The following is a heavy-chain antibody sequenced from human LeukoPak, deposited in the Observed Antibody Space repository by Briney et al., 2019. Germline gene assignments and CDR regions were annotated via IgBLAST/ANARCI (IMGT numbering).Heavy chain of an antibody. J-gene: IGHJ4*02. CDR3: AKLHYDVLTGPFDY. D-gene: IGHD3-9*01. CDR1: EFTFSNYW. V-gene: IGHV3-48*01. Sequence: GGSLRLSCEASEFTFSNYWMSWVRQAPGKGLEWVSYISGSSSTIYYADSVKGRFTISRDNAKNSLYLQMNSLRAEDTAVYYCAKLHYDVLTGPFDYWGQGTLVTVSS. CDR2: ISGSSSTI.